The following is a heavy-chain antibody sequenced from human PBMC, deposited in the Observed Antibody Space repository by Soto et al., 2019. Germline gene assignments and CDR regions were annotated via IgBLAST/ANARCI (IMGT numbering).Heavy chain of an antibody. V-gene: IGHV4-59*01. CDR2: ISYNGVT. J-gene: IGHJ6*03. CDR1: GGYISGYY. D-gene: IGHD3-3*01. Sequence: SGTLSLTCAISGGYISGYYWSWIRQPPGKGLEWIGYISYNGVTNYNPSLKSRVTISVDTSKNQFSLKVNSVTAVDTALYYCARDQIKSGSAGYYYYMDVWGNGTTVTVSS. CDR3: ARDQIKSGSAGYYYYMDV.